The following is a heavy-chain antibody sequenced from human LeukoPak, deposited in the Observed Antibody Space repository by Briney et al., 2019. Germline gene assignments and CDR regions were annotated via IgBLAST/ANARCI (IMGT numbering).Heavy chain of an antibody. J-gene: IGHJ4*02. V-gene: IGHV4-4*07. CDR3: ARERPPYGDYASFDY. D-gene: IGHD4-17*01. Sequence: PSETLSLTCTVSGGSISSYYWSWIRQPAGKGLEWIGRIYTSGSTNYNPSLKSRVTMSVDTSKNRFSLKLSSVTAADTAVYYCARERPPYGDYASFDYWGQGTLVTVSS. CDR1: GGSISSYY. CDR2: IYTSGST.